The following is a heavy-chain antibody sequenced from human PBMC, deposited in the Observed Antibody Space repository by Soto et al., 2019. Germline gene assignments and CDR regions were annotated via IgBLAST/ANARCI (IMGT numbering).Heavy chain of an antibody. CDR3: ARGVTMVRGAQGPYYYYGMDV. CDR2: ISYDGSNK. Sequence: GGSLRLSCAASGFTFSSYAMHWVRQAPGKGLEWVAVISYDGSNKYYADSVKGRFTISRDNSKNTLYLQMNSLRAEDTAVYYCARGVTMVRGAQGPYYYYGMDVWGQGTTVTVSS. V-gene: IGHV3-30-3*01. D-gene: IGHD3-10*01. J-gene: IGHJ6*02. CDR1: GFTFSSYA.